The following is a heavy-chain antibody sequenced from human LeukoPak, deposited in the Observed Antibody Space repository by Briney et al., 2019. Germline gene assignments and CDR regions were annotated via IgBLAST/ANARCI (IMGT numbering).Heavy chain of an antibody. Sequence: GGSLRLSCAASGFTFSDYAMNWVRQAPGKGLYWVSTISGSGNSTYYADSVKGRFTISRDNSKKTLYLQMTSLRAEDTAIYYCAKAYRDWYLGVFQIWGQGTMVTVSS. D-gene: IGHD3-9*01. V-gene: IGHV3-23*01. CDR3: AKAYRDWYLGVFQI. J-gene: IGHJ3*02. CDR2: ISGSGNST. CDR1: GFTFSDYA.